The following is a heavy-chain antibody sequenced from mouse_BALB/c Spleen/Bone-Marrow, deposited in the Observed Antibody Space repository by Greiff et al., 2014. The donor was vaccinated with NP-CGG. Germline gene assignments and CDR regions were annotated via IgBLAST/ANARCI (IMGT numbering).Heavy chain of an antibody. CDR2: INPNTDYT. CDR3: ARGLRDWYFDV. J-gene: IGHJ1*01. Sequence: QVQLKESGPELATPGASVKMSCKASGYTFTTYWMHWIKQRPGQGLEWIESINPNTDYTDYNQKFKDKATLTADKSSITAYMQLSSLTSEDSAVYYCARGLRDWYFDVWGAGTTVTVSS. V-gene: IGHV1-4*01. D-gene: IGHD2-4*01. CDR1: GYTFTTYW.